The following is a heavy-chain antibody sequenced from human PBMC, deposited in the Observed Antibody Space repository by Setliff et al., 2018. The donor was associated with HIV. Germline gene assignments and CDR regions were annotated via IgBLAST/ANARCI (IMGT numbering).Heavy chain of an antibody. Sequence: ASVKVSCKASGYTFNSYGITWVRQAPGQGLEWIGRISPQNGVAEYAPKFLGRVTMTLDTSISTAFLEIPRVTSDDAAVYYCARPRMFDSFHVWGQGTMVTVS. J-gene: IGHJ3*01. CDR3: ARPRMFDSFHV. CDR2: ISPQNGVA. V-gene: IGHV1-2*06. D-gene: IGHD3-10*02. CDR1: GYTFNSYG.